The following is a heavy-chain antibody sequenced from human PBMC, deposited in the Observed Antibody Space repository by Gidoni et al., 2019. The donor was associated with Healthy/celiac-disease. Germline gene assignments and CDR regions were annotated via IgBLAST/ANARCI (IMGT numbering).Heavy chain of an antibody. V-gene: IGHV5-51*01. CDR2: IYPGDSDT. J-gene: IGHJ4*02. CDR3: ARRVVYSSGWYHFDY. CDR1: GYSFSSYW. Sequence: EVQLVQSGAEVKNPGEALTISCKGSGYSFSSYWICWVRQMPGKGLEWMGIIYPGDSDTRDSPYFQGQVTISADKSIRTAYLQWSSLKASDTAMYYCARRVVYSSGWYHFDYWGQGTLVTVSS. D-gene: IGHD6-19*01.